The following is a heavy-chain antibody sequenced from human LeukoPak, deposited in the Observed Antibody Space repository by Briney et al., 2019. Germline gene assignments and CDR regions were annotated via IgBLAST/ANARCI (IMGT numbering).Heavy chain of an antibody. V-gene: IGHV3-9*01. CDR2: ISWNSGSI. CDR3: AKGKEGKRGYSYGFDY. Sequence: GRSLRLSCAASGFTFDDYGMHWVRQAPGKGLEWVSGISWNSGSIGYADSVKGRFTISRDNAKNSLYLQMNSLRAEDTALYYCAKGKEGKRGYSYGFDYWGQGTLVTVSS. CDR1: GFTFDDYG. J-gene: IGHJ4*02. D-gene: IGHD5-18*01.